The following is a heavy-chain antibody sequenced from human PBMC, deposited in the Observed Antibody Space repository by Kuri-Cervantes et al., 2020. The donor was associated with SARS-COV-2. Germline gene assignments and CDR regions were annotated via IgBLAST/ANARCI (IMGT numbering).Heavy chain of an antibody. Sequence: PETLSLTCTVSSGSVSGGSYYWSWIRQPPGKGLEWIGYIHYSGNTKYNPPLESRVTISVDTSKSQFSLEVNSVTAADTAVYYCARVGVVPAVMARRTVYYYYMDVWGKGTTVTVSS. CDR1: SGSVSGGSYY. J-gene: IGHJ6*03. CDR3: ARVGVVPAVMARRTVYYYYMDV. V-gene: IGHV4-61*01. CDR2: IHYSGNT. D-gene: IGHD2-2*01.